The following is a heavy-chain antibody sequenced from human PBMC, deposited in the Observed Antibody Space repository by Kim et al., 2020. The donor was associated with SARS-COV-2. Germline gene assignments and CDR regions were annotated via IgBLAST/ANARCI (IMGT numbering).Heavy chain of an antibody. CDR1: GYTFTGYY. CDR2: INPNSGGT. D-gene: IGHD5-18*01. Sequence: ASVKVSCKASGYTFTGYYMHWVRQAPGQGLEWMGRINPNSGGTNYAQKFQGRVTMTRDTSISTAYMELSRLRSDDTAVYYCARVPIQLWRRDYWYFDLWGRGTLVTVSS. V-gene: IGHV1-2*06. J-gene: IGHJ2*01. CDR3: ARVPIQLWRRDYWYFDL.